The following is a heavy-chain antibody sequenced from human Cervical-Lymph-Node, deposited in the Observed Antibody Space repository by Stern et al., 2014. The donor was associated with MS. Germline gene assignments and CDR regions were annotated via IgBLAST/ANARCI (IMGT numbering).Heavy chain of an antibody. CDR2: ISSSSSYI. V-gene: IGHV3-21*01. CDR1: GFTFSSYS. Sequence: EVHLEASGGGLVKPGGSLRLSCAASGFTFSSYSMNWVRQAPGKGLEWVSSISSSSSYIYYADSVKGRLTISRDNAKNSLYLQMNSLRAEDTAVYYCARGTVSAFDIWGQGTMVTVSS. D-gene: IGHD1-1*01. CDR3: ARGTVSAFDI. J-gene: IGHJ3*02.